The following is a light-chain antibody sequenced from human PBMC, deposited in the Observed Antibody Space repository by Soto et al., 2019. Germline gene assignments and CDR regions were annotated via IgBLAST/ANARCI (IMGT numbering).Light chain of an antibody. Sequence: QSALTQPHSVSGSPGQSVTISCTGTSSDVGGYNYVSWYQQHPGKAPKVMIYDVSKRPSGVPDRFSGSKSGSTASLTISGLQAEDEADYYCCSYTGSDTYVFGTGTKVTVL. CDR2: DVS. CDR3: CSYTGSDTYV. CDR1: SSDVGGYNY. V-gene: IGLV2-11*01. J-gene: IGLJ1*01.